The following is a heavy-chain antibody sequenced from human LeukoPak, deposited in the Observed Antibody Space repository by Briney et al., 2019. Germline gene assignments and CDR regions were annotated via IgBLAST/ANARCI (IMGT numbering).Heavy chain of an antibody. CDR1: GGSISRYY. CDR3: ARDLHDSSGYYDY. D-gene: IGHD3-22*01. CDR2: SYYSGST. V-gene: IGHV4-59*01. J-gene: IGHJ4*02. Sequence: PSETLSLTCTVSGGSISRYYWNWTRHSPGKGLEWIGYSYYSGSTNHNPSLKSRVTITVDTSKNQFSLKLSSVTAADTAVYYCARDLHDSSGYYDYWGREPWSPSPQ.